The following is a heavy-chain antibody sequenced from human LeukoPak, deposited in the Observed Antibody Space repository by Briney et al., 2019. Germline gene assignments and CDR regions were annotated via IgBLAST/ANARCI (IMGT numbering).Heavy chain of an antibody. CDR3: ARVDCSSTSCRNWFDP. V-gene: IGHV4-34*01. Sequence: SETLSLTCAVYGGSFSGYYWSWIRQPPGKGLEWIGEINHSGSTNYNPSLKSRVTISVDTSKNQFSLKLSSVTAADTAVYYCARVDCSSTSCRNWFDPRGQGTLVTVSS. D-gene: IGHD2-2*01. CDR1: GGSFSGYY. J-gene: IGHJ5*02. CDR2: INHSGST.